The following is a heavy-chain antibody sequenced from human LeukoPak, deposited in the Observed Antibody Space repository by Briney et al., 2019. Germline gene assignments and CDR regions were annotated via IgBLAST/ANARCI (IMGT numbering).Heavy chain of an antibody. V-gene: IGHV3-23*01. D-gene: IGHD3-22*01. Sequence: GGALRLSCGASGFAFSSYAMSWVRQAPGKGLEWVSAISGSGGSTYYADSVKGRFTISRDNSKNTLYLQMNSLRAEDTAVYYCAKTGSGYYAHYWGQGTLVTVSS. CDR2: ISGSGGST. CDR1: GFAFSSYA. J-gene: IGHJ4*02. CDR3: AKTGSGYYAHY.